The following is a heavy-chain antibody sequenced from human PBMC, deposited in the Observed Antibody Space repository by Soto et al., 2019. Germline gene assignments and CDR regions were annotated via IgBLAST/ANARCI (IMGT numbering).Heavy chain of an antibody. J-gene: IGHJ6*02. CDR2: VSTRGDIT. V-gene: IGHV3-23*01. D-gene: IGHD3-10*01. CDR1: GLNFNDYA. CDR3: ARGDRGGSGSPASYYYSVLDV. Sequence: EVQLLESGGDLVQPGGSLRLSCAASGLNFNDYAMTWVRQAPGKGLEWVSSVSTRGDITYYSDSVKGRFTISRDNSKNTLFLHMNSLRAEDTALYYCARGDRGGSGSPASYYYSVLDVWGQGTTVTVSS.